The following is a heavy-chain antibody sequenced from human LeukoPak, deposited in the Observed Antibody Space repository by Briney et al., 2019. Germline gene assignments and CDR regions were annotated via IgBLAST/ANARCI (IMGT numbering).Heavy chain of an antibody. Sequence: GGSLRLSCAASVFIFSSHWMTWVRQAPGKGLEWVASIKEDGSEKSYTDSVKGRFTISRDNAKNSLYLQMNSLRAEDTAVYYCARSYDGYVRSFDYWGQGALVTVSS. J-gene: IGHJ4*02. CDR3: ARSYDGYVRSFDY. D-gene: IGHD5-24*01. V-gene: IGHV3-7*01. CDR1: VFIFSSHW. CDR2: IKEDGSEK.